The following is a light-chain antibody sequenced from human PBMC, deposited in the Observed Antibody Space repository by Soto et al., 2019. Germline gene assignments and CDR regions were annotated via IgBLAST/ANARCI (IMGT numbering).Light chain of an antibody. CDR3: MQGTHWPWT. CDR1: QSLIHSDGSTY. CDR2: EVS. V-gene: IGKV2-30*02. Sequence: DVVMTQSPLSLPVTLGQPASISCTSSQSLIHSDGSTYLSWFQQRPGQSPRRLIYEVSDRDSGVPDRFSGSWSGTDFTLKISRVEAEDFGVYYCMQGTHWPWTFGQGTEVEIK. J-gene: IGKJ1*01.